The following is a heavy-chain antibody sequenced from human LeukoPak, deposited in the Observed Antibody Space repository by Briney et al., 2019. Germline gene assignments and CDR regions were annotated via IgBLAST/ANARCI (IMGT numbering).Heavy chain of an antibody. CDR2: INHSGST. J-gene: IGHJ4*02. V-gene: IGHV4-34*01. D-gene: IGHD1-14*01. CDR1: GGSISSYY. CDR3: ARLGGTGRWALDY. Sequence: SETLSLTCTVSGGSISSYYWSWIRQPPGKGLEWIGEINHSGSTNYNPSLKSRVTISVDTSKNQFSLKLSSVTAADTAVYYCARLGGTGRWALDYWGQGTLVTVSS.